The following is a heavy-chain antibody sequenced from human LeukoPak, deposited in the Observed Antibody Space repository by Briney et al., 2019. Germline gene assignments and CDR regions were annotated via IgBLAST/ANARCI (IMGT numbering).Heavy chain of an antibody. Sequence: GGSLSLSCAASGFTFISYAMSWVRQAPGKGLEWVSAISGSGGSTYYADSVKGRFTISRDNSKNTLYLQMNSLRAEDTAVYYCAKDIAYGSGSYWEDYWGQGTLVTVSS. CDR1: GFTFISYA. CDR3: AKDIAYGSGSYWEDY. D-gene: IGHD3-10*01. V-gene: IGHV3-23*01. CDR2: ISGSGGST. J-gene: IGHJ4*02.